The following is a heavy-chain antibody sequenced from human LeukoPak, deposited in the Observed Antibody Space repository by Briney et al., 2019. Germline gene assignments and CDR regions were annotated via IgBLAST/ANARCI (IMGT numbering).Heavy chain of an antibody. CDR2: ISWNSGSI. D-gene: IGHD5-18*01. CDR1: GFTFDDYG. J-gene: IGHJ4*02. V-gene: IGHV3-9*01. CDR3: AKDYTTMVRGVDY. Sequence: GGPVRLPCAPSGFTFDDYGKHWLPQAPGKTLEGVSGISWNSGSIGYADSVKGRFTISRDTAKNSMYLQMNSLRPEDTALYYCAKDYTTMVRGVDYWGQGTLVTVSS.